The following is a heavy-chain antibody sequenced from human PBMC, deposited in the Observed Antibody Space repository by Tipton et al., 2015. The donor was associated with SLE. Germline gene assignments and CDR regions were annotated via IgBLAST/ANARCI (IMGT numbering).Heavy chain of an antibody. Sequence: TLSLTCTVSGGSISFDYWSWIRQSAGRGLEWFWRIYSSGDRDYNPSLRSRVTMSIDASQNRVSLRLKSVSAADTAVYYCARGSDGEYVRYFDVWGPGTLVTVSS. CDR1: GGSISFDY. CDR3: ARGSDGEYVRYFDV. D-gene: IGHD4-17*01. CDR2: IYSSGDR. J-gene: IGHJ2*01. V-gene: IGHV4-4*07.